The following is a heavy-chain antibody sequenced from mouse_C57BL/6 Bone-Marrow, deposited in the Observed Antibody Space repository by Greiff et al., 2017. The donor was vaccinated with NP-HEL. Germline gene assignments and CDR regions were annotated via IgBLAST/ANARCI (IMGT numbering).Heavy chain of an antibody. D-gene: IGHD2-3*01. CDR3: ARSDDGYLSWFDY. CDR1: GYTFTSYG. J-gene: IGHJ2*01. V-gene: IGHV1-81*01. Sequence: VKLQESGAELARPGASVKLSCKASGYTFTSYGISWVKQRTGQGLEWIGEIYPRSGNTYYNEKFKGKATLTADKSSSTAYMELRSLTSEDSAVYFCARSDDGYLSWFDYWGQGTTLTVSS. CDR2: IYPRSGNT.